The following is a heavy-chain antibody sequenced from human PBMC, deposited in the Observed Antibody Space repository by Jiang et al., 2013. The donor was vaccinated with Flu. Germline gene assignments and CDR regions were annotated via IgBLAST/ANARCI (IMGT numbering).Heavy chain of an antibody. D-gene: IGHD2-15*01. CDR1: GGTFSSYA. Sequence: SGAEVKKPGSSVKVSCKASGGTFSSYAISWVRQAPGQGLEWMGGIIPIFGTANYAQKFQGRVTITADESTSTAYMELSSLRSEDTAVYYCARDLIVVVVAATPDYYYGMDVWGQGTTVTVSS. V-gene: IGHV1-69*01. CDR3: ARDLIVVVVAATPDYYYGMDV. CDR2: IIPIFGTA. J-gene: IGHJ6*02.